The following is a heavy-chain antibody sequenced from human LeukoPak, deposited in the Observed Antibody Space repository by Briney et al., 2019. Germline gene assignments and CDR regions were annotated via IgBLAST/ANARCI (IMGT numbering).Heavy chain of an antibody. Sequence: ASVKVSCKASGYTFTSYYMHWVRQAPGQGLEWMGLINPTGGSTGYAQKFQGRVTMTRDMSTSTVYMELSSLRSEDTAVYYCARMTTVTAHWYFDLWGRGTLVTVSS. CDR1: GYTFTSYY. V-gene: IGHV1-46*01. D-gene: IGHD4-17*01. J-gene: IGHJ2*01. CDR3: ARMTTVTAHWYFDL. CDR2: INPTGGST.